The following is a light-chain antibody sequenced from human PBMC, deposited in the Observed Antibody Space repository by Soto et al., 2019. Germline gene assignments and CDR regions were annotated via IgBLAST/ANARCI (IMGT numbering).Light chain of an antibody. CDR2: DVT. V-gene: IGLV2-14*03. J-gene: IGLJ1*01. CDR3: SSYTNSNTRQIV. Sequence: QSVLTQPASVSGSPGQSITISCTGTSSDVGGYDYVSWYQHHPGKAPKLIIYDVTNRPSGVSNPFSGSKSGNTASLTISGLQPEDVADYYCSSYTNSNTRQIVFATGPKVTVL. CDR1: SSDVGGYDY.